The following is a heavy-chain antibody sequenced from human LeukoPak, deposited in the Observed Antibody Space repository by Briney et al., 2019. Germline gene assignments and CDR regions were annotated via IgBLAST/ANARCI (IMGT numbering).Heavy chain of an antibody. D-gene: IGHD3/OR15-3a*01. J-gene: IGHJ4*02. V-gene: IGHV1-24*01. CDR3: ATDLAVFGPSSPY. CDR1: GYTLTELS. CDR2: FDPEDGET. Sequence: VASVKVSCKVSGYTLTELSMHWVRQAPGKGLEWMGGFDPEDGETIYAQKFQGRVTMTEDTSTDTAYMELSSLRSEDTAVYYCATDLAVFGPSSPYWGQGTLVTVSS.